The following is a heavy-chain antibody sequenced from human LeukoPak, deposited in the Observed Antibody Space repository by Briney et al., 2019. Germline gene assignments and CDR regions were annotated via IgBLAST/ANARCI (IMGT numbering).Heavy chain of an antibody. CDR1: GFTFSNYA. CDR3: AREGEVRGVYFDY. Sequence: GGSLRLSCAASGFTFSNYAMHWVRQAPGKGLEWVAVISYDGSNKYYPDYVKGRFTISRDNSKNTLYLQMNSLRAEDTAVYYCAREGEVRGVYFDYWGQGTLVTVSS. J-gene: IGHJ4*02. V-gene: IGHV3-30-3*01. CDR2: ISYDGSNK. D-gene: IGHD3-10*01.